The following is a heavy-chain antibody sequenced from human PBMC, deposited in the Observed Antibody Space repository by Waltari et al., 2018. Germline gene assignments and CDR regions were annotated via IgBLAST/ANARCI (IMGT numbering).Heavy chain of an antibody. CDR2: INTYNGNT. CDR1: GYTFTNYG. Sequence: QVQLVQSGAEVKKPGASVKVSCKASGYTFTNYGISWVRQAPGPGLEWMGWINTYNGNTNYAQKLQGRVTMTTDTSTSTAYMELRSLRSDDTALYYCARDRCSITSCYVNYYHGMDVWGQGTTVTVSS. V-gene: IGHV1-18*04. J-gene: IGHJ6*02. D-gene: IGHD2-2*01. CDR3: ARDRCSITSCYVNYYHGMDV.